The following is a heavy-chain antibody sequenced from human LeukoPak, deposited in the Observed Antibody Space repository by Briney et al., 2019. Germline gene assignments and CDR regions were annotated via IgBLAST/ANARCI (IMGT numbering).Heavy chain of an antibody. CDR1: GFTFSTYA. CDR2: ISGSGGGT. V-gene: IGHV3-23*01. CDR3: AKSGGYSGYANYYFDY. Sequence: GGSLRLSCAASGFTFSTYAMSWVRQAAGKGLEWVSLISGSGGGTYYADSVKGRFTISRDNSKNTLYLQLNSLRVEDTAVYYCAKSGGYSGYANYYFDYWGQGTLVTVSS. J-gene: IGHJ4*02. D-gene: IGHD5-12*01.